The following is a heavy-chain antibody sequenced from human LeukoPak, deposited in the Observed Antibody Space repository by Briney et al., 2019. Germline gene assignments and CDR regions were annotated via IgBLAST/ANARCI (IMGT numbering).Heavy chain of an antibody. CDR2: FDPEDGET. J-gene: IGHJ4*02. V-gene: IGHV1-24*01. CDR1: GYTLTELS. D-gene: IGHD3-3*01. Sequence: ASVKVSCKVSGYTLTELSMHWVRQAPGKGLEWMGGFDPEDGETIYAQKFQGRVTMTEDTSTDTAYMELSSLRSEDTAVYYCATARSGITIFGVVTQTPYYFDYWGQGTLVTVSS. CDR3: ATARSGITIFGVVTQTPYYFDY.